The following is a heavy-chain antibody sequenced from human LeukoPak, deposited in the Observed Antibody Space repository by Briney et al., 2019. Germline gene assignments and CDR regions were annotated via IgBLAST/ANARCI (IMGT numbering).Heavy chain of an antibody. V-gene: IGHV1-8*03. CDR3: ARGRRLVGATRGYYMDV. Sequence: ASVKVSCKASGYTFTSYDINWVRQATGQGLEWMGWMNPNSGNTGYAQKFQGRVTITRNTSISTAYMELSSLRSEDTAVYYCARGRRLVGATRGYYMDVWGKGTTVTVSS. CDR1: GYTFTSYD. CDR2: MNPNSGNT. J-gene: IGHJ6*03. D-gene: IGHD1-26*01.